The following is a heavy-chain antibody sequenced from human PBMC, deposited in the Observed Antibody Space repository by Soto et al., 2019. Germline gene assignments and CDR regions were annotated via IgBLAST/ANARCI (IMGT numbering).Heavy chain of an antibody. J-gene: IGHJ4*02. Sequence: LRLSFAASGFTVSSNYMSWVRQAPGKGLEWVSVIYSGGSTFYADSVKGRFTISRDNSKNMVYLQMNRMRAEDTAVYYCAREWPHLDCWGQGTLVTVSS. V-gene: IGHV3-53*01. CDR3: AREWPHLDC. CDR2: IYSGGST. CDR1: GFTVSSNY.